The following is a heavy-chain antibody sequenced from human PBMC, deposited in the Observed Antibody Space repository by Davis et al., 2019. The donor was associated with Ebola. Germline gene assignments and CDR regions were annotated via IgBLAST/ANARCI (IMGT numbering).Heavy chain of an antibody. J-gene: IGHJ6*02. D-gene: IGHD2-15*01. Sequence: GGSLRLSCAASGFTFSGSAMHWVRQASGKGLEWVGRIRSKANSYATAYAASVKGRFTISRDDSKNTAYLQMNSLKTEDTAVYYCAREGERYCSGGSCYYRPYYYGMDVWGQGTTVTVSS. CDR1: GFTFSGSA. CDR2: IRSKANSYAT. CDR3: AREGERYCSGGSCYYRPYYYGMDV. V-gene: IGHV3-73*01.